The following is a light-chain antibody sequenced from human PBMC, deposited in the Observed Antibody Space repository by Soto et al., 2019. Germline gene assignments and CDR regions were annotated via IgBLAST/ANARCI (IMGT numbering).Light chain of an antibody. CDR3: QHSNCYSES. CDR2: KAS. CDR1: ETISRW. V-gene: IGKV1-5*03. J-gene: IGKJ1*01. Sequence: QMTNPAATLSVYVGNRVTITCRASETISRWLAWYERRPVTVPQLLVYKASTLKSGVPSRFSGSGSGTEFVLTISCLQPDDFASYCCQHSNCYSESFGQGTMV.